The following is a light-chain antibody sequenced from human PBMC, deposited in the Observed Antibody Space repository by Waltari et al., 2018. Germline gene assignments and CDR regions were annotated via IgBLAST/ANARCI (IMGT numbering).Light chain of an antibody. CDR3: CSYAGFSTVV. CDR1: SSDIGSYNL. J-gene: IGLJ2*01. Sequence: QSALTQPASVSGSPGQSITISCTGTSSDIGSYNLVSWYHTHPGKAPKLMIYDVTKRPSGISSRFSGSKSGITASLTISGLQAEDEADYYCCSYAGFSTVVFGGGTKLTVL. V-gene: IGLV2-23*02. CDR2: DVT.